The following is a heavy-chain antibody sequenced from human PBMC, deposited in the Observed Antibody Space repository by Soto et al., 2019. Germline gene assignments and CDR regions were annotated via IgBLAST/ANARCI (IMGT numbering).Heavy chain of an antibody. Sequence: QVQLVESGGGVVQPGRSLRLSCAASGFTFSSYGMHWVRQAPGKGLEWEAVISYDGSNKYYADSVKGRFTISRDNSQNTLYLQMNSLRAEDTAVYYCAKDKVAYGQYYFDYWGQGTLVIVSS. V-gene: IGHV3-30*18. CDR2: ISYDGSNK. CDR1: GFTFSSYG. D-gene: IGHD3-10*01. CDR3: AKDKVAYGQYYFDY. J-gene: IGHJ4*02.